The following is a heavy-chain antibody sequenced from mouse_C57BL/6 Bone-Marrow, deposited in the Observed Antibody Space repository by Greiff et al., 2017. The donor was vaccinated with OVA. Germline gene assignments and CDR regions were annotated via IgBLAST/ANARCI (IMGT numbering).Heavy chain of an antibody. J-gene: IGHJ2*01. Sequence: VQLQQPGAELVRPGTSVKLSCKASGYTFTSYWMHWVKQRPGQGLEWIGVIDPSDSSTNYNQKFKGQATLTVATSPSTAYMQLSSLTSEDSAVYYCARENYSNPFDYWGQGTTLTVSS. CDR3: ARENYSNPFDY. CDR1: GYTFTSYW. V-gene: IGHV1-59*01. D-gene: IGHD2-5*01. CDR2: IDPSDSST.